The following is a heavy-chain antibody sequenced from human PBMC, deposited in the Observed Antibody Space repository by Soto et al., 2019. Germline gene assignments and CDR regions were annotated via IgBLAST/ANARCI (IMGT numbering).Heavy chain of an antibody. CDR1: GYSFTSYW. V-gene: IGHV5-51*01. CDR3: ARSGEQLVGLPYYYYGMDV. CDR2: IYPGDSDT. D-gene: IGHD6-6*01. Sequence: GESLKISCKGSGYSFTSYWIGWVRQMPGKGLEWMGIIYPGDSDTRYSPSFQGQVTISADKSISTAYLQWSSLKASDTAMYYCARSGEQLVGLPYYYYGMDVWGQGTTVTVSS. J-gene: IGHJ6*02.